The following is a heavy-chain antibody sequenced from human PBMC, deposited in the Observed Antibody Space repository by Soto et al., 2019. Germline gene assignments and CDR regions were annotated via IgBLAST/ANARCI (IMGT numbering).Heavy chain of an antibody. CDR1: GGSISSGGYY. CDR3: ARGRAYCSSTSCWENWFDP. V-gene: IGHV4-31*03. J-gene: IGHJ5*02. D-gene: IGHD2-2*01. Sequence: PSETLSLTCTVSGGSISSGGYYWSWIRQHPGKGLEWIGYIYYSGSTYYNPSLKSRVTISVDTSKNQFSLKLSSVTAADTAVYYCARGRAYCSSTSCWENWFDPWGQGTLVTVSS. CDR2: IYYSGST.